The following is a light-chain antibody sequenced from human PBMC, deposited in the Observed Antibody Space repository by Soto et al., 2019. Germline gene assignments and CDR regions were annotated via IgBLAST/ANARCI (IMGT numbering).Light chain of an antibody. CDR2: DAS. J-gene: IGKJ5*01. CDR3: QQSDSRPIT. CDR1: QDISNY. Sequence: DIQMTQSPSSLSASVGDRVTITCRASQDISNYLNWYQQRPGKAPKLLIYDASNLERGVPSRFSGTRAGTQFNFAITSLQPEDVATYYCQQSDSRPITFGQGTRLEI. V-gene: IGKV1-33*01.